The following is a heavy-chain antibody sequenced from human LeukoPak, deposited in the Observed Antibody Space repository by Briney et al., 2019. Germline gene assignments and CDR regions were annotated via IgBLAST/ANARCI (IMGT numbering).Heavy chain of an antibody. CDR3: ARSLYYDILTGYYYYFDY. D-gene: IGHD3-9*01. J-gene: IGHJ4*02. V-gene: IGHV1-69*06. CDR1: GGTFSSYA. Sequence: GSSVKVSCKASGGTFSSYAISWVRQAPGQGLEWMGGIIPIFGTANYAQKFLGRVTITADKSTSTAYMELSSLRSEDTAVYYCARSLYYDILTGYYYYFDYWGQGTLVTVSS. CDR2: IIPIFGTA.